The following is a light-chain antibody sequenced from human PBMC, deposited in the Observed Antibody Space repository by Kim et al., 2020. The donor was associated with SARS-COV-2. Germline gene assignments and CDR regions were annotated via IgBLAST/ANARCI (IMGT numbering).Light chain of an antibody. Sequence: QSALTQPPSASGSPGQSVTISCTGTSSDVGDYNFASWYQQHPGRAPKLMIYEVSKRASGVPDRFSGSKSGNTASLTVSGLQAEDEADYYCSSYAGSNNVFGTGTKVTVL. CDR1: SSDVGDYNF. CDR2: EVS. CDR3: SSYAGSNNV. V-gene: IGLV2-8*01. J-gene: IGLJ1*01.